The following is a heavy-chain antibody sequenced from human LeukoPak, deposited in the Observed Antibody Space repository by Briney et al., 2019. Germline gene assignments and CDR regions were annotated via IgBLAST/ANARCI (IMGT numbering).Heavy chain of an antibody. CDR2: VHSTGST. CDR3: ARAPYSYGFGGFDH. J-gene: IGHJ4*02. CDR1: GDSMTNYF. D-gene: IGHD5-18*01. Sequence: SETLSLTCTVSGDSMTNYFWNWFRQPPRRGLEWVGYVHSTGSTNYNPSLRRRVTVSVELSKNQFSVTRSSVTTADTAVYYWARAPYSYGFGGFDHWGQGDLVTVSS. V-gene: IGHV4-59*01.